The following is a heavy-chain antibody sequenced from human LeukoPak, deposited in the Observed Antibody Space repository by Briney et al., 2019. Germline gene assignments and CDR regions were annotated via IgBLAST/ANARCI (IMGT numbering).Heavy chain of an antibody. V-gene: IGHV4-30-4*01. CDR1: GGSISSGDYY. CDR3: ARVGDILTGFDAFDI. CDR2: IYYSGST. D-gene: IGHD3-9*01. Sequence: SQTLSLTRTVSGGSISSGDYYWSWIRQPPGKGLEWIGYIYYSGSTYYNPSLKSRVTISVDTSKNQFSLKLSSVTAADTAVYYCARVGDILTGFDAFDIWGQGTMVTVSS. J-gene: IGHJ3*02.